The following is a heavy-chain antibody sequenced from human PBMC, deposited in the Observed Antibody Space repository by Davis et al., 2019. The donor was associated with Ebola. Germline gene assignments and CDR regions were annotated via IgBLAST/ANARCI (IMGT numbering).Heavy chain of an antibody. D-gene: IGHD1-26*01. CDR1: GFTFSSYW. J-gene: IGHJ4*02. V-gene: IGHV3-74*01. CDR3: ARDRELLFDY. Sequence: GESLKISCAASGFTFSSYWMHWVRQASGKGLVWVSRINSDGSSTSYADSVKGRFTISRDNAKNTLYLQMNSLRAEDTAVYYCARDRELLFDYWGQGTLVTVSS. CDR2: INSDGSST.